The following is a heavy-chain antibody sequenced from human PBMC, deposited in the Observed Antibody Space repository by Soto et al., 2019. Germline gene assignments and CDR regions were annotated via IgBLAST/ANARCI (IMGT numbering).Heavy chain of an antibody. CDR2: ISGSGEST. Sequence: TGGSLRLSCRASGFTFSSYPISWVRQAPGKGLEWVSGISGSGESTYYAESVKGRFTISRDNSKNTLYLQMNSLRGEDTAVYYCAKGVGAVAGLYYYHMDVWGKGTTVTVSS. CDR1: GFTFSSYP. J-gene: IGHJ6*03. V-gene: IGHV3-23*01. CDR3: AKGVGAVAGLYYYHMDV. D-gene: IGHD6-19*01.